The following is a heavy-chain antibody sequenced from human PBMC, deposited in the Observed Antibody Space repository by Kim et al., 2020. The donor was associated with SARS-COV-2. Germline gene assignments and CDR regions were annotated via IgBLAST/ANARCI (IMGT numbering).Heavy chain of an antibody. CDR2: IKQDGSEK. V-gene: IGHV3-7*01. CDR1: GFTFSSYW. D-gene: IGHD3-10*01. Sequence: GGSLRLSCAASGFTFSSYWMSWVRQAPGKGLEWVANIKQDGSEKYYVDSVKGRFTISRDNAKNSLYLQMNSLRAEDTAVYYCAREGGLLWFGELLVRRYYGMDVWGHGTTVTVSS. CDR3: AREGGLLWFGELLVRRYYGMDV. J-gene: IGHJ6*02.